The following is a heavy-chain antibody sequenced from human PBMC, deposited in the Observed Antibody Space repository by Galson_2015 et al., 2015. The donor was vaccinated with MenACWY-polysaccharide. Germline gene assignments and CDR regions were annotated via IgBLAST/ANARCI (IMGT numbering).Heavy chain of an antibody. V-gene: IGHV3-74*01. Sequence: SLRLSCAASEFTFSSYWMHWVRQAPGKGLVWVSRINGDGRSTTHADSVKGRFTISRDNAKNTLFLQMNSLRAEDTAIYYCARSKFSSGYFVRAFDIWGQGTMVTVS. CDR3: ARSKFSSGYFVRAFDI. CDR1: EFTFSSYW. D-gene: IGHD3-22*01. J-gene: IGHJ3*02. CDR2: INGDGRST.